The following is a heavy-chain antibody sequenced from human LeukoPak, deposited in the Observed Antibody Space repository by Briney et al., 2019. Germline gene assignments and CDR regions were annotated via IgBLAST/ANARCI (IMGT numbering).Heavy chain of an antibody. Sequence: PSETLSLTCTVSGGSISSYYWYWIRQPPGKGLEWIGYIYNSGSTNYNPSLKSRVTISVDTSKNPFSLKLSSVTAADTAVYYCAGLFGGGSSSGGFDYWGQGTLVTVSS. CDR3: AGLFGGGSSSGGFDY. D-gene: IGHD6-6*01. V-gene: IGHV4-4*09. J-gene: IGHJ4*02. CDR2: IYNSGST. CDR1: GGSISSYY.